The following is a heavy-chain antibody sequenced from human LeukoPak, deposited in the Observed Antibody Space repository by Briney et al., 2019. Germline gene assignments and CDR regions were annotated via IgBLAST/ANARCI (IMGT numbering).Heavy chain of an antibody. Sequence: GGSLRLSCAASGFTFSSYGMHWVRQAPGKGLEWVAFIRYDGSNKYYADSVKGRFTISRDNSKNTLYLQMNSLRAEDTAVYYCAKVAFHSSSSLDYYYYYYMDVWGKGTTVTVSS. CDR2: IRYDGSNK. D-gene: IGHD6-6*01. CDR3: AKVAFHSSSSLDYYYYYYMDV. CDR1: GFTFSSYG. J-gene: IGHJ6*03. V-gene: IGHV3-30*02.